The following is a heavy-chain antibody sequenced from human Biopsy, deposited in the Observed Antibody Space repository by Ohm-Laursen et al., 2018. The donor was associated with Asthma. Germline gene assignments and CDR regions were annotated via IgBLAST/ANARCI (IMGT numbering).Heavy chain of an antibody. D-gene: IGHD1-20*01. CDR3: ARITSANYYFGMDV. CDR1: GGSISSGGFS. CDR2: MFHRGTT. Sequence: SQTLSLTCAVSGGSISSGGFSWTWIWQPPGKGLERLGYMFHRGTTHYNPSLTSRVTISLDRSKNLLSLKLTSVAAANTAVYYCARITSANYYFGMDVWGQGTTVTVSS. J-gene: IGHJ6*02. V-gene: IGHV4-30-2*01.